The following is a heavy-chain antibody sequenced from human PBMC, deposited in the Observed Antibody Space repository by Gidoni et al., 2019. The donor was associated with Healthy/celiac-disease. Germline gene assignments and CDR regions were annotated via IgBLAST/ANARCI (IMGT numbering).Heavy chain of an antibody. CDR2: ISSSSSTI. CDR3: ARDPVRLTTVTTSYYYYGMDV. Sequence: EVQLVESGGGLVQPGGSLRLSCAASGFTFSSYSMTWVRQAPGKGLEWVSYISSSSSTIYYADSVKGRFTISRDNAKNSLYLQMNSLRDEDTAVYYCARDPVRLTTVTTSYYYYGMDVWGQGTTVTVSS. D-gene: IGHD4-17*01. CDR1: GFTFSSYS. J-gene: IGHJ6*02. V-gene: IGHV3-48*02.